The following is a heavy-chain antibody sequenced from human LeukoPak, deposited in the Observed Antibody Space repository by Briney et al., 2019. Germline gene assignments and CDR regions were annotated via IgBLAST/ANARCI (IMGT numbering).Heavy chain of an antibody. CDR2: INHSGST. CDR3: ARGLRYNWSPYYYYYYMDV. CDR1: GGSFSGYY. D-gene: IGHD1-20*01. J-gene: IGHJ6*03. V-gene: IGHV4-34*01. Sequence: PSGTLSLTCAVYGGSFSGYYWSWIRQPPGKELEWMGEINHSGSTSYNPSLKSRVTISVDTSKNQFSLKLSSVTAADTAVYYCARGLRYNWSPYYYYYYMDVWGKGTTVTVSS.